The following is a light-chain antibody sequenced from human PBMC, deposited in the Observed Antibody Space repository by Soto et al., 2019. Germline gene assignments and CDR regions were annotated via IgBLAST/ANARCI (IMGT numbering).Light chain of an antibody. Sequence: DIMMTQSPLSLPVTPGEPASISCRSSQSLLHSNGYNYLDWYLQRPGQSPQVLIYLGSNRASGVPDRFSGSGSGTDFTLKISRVEAEDVGVYYCMQPLQTPWTFGQGIKVEIK. CDR2: LGS. CDR1: QSLLHSNGYNY. CDR3: MQPLQTPWT. J-gene: IGKJ1*01. V-gene: IGKV2-28*01.